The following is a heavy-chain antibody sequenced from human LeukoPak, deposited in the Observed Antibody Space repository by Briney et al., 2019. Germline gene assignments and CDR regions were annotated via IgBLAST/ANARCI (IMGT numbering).Heavy chain of an antibody. Sequence: GGSLRLSCVASGFTLSNYWMHWVRQAPGKGLVWVSRDNPDGTDTTYADSVRGRFTISRDNAKNTLYPQMSSLRAEDTAVYYCTRRTYNWNDGRAFDMWGQGTMVTVSS. V-gene: IGHV3-74*01. D-gene: IGHD1-20*01. CDR3: TRRTYNWNDGRAFDM. CDR2: DNPDGTDT. CDR1: GFTLSNYW. J-gene: IGHJ3*02.